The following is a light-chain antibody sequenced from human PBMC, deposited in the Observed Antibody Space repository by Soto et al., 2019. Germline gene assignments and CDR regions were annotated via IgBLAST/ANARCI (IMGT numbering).Light chain of an antibody. CDR2: DAS. V-gene: IGKV1-5*01. CDR1: QTISGW. J-gene: IGKJ1*01. Sequence: DIQMTQSPSTLSASVGYTVTITCRASQTISGWLAWYQQRPGKAPNLLIFDASTLESGVPSRFSGSGSGTTFTLTISSLQSDDLANYYFLQYNGYYRTFGQGNTVEIK. CDR3: LQYNGYYRT.